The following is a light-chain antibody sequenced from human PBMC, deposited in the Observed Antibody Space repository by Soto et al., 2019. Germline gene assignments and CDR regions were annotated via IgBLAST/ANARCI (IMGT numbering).Light chain of an antibody. CDR2: RNN. Sequence: QSVLTQPPSASGTPGQGVPISCSGSSSNLGPNYVFWYQQLPGTAPKLLLYRNNLRPSGVPDRFSGSKSGTSASLAIRGLRSEGEADYYCAAWDDSLSTWVFGGGTKVTVL. J-gene: IGLJ3*02. CDR1: SSNLGPNY. CDR3: AAWDDSLSTWV. V-gene: IGLV1-47*01.